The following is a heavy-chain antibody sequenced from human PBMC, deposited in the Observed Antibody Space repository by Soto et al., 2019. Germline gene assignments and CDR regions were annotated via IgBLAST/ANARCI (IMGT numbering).Heavy chain of an antibody. CDR2: ISGYNGNT. CDR3: ARGGSSWSAEYYQH. Sequence: QVPLVQSGAEVKKPGASVKVSCKASGYTFSKYGISWVRQAPGQGPEWMGWISGYNGNTKYAQSLQGRVTMTTDTSTSIAYMELRRLRSDDTAVYYCARGGSSWSAEYYQHWGQGTLVVVSS. CDR1: GYTFSKYG. V-gene: IGHV1-18*01. J-gene: IGHJ1*01. D-gene: IGHD6-13*01.